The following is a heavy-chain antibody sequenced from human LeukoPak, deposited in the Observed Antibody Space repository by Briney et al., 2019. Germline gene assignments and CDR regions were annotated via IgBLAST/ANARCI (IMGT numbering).Heavy chain of an antibody. V-gene: IGHV4-59*01. CDR2: IYYSGNT. CDR1: GGSISNYY. Sequence: SETLSLTCSVSGGSISNYYWSWIRQPPGKGLEWIGYIYYSGNTNYNPSLKSRVTISVDTSKNQFSLKLSSVTAADTAVYYCARQSRGVGAGFDYWGQGTLVTVSS. J-gene: IGHJ4*02. D-gene: IGHD1-26*01. CDR3: ARQSRGVGAGFDY.